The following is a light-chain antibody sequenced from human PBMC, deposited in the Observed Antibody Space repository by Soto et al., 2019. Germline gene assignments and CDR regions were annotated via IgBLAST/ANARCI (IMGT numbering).Light chain of an antibody. Sequence: QTVVTQSPSASASLGASVNLTCTLSSGHSSYAIAWHQQQPEKGPRYLMKLNTDGSHRKGDGIPDRFSGSNSGAERYLTISSLQSEDDADYYCQTWGTGIRVFGGGTKLTVL. CDR1: SGHSSYA. CDR2: LNTDGSH. J-gene: IGLJ3*02. V-gene: IGLV4-69*01. CDR3: QTWGTGIRV.